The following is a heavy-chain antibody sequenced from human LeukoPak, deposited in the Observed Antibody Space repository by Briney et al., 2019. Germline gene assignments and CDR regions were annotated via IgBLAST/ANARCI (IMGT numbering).Heavy chain of an antibody. Sequence: ASVKVSCKASGYTFTGYYIHWVRQAPGQGLEWMGWISPSSGVTNFAQKFQGRVTMTRDTSIATACMELSGLTSDDTAVYYCARWTTAVTLDDWGQGTLVTVSS. J-gene: IGHJ4*02. D-gene: IGHD4-17*01. V-gene: IGHV1-2*02. CDR2: ISPSSGVT. CDR3: ARWTTAVTLDD. CDR1: GYTFTGYY.